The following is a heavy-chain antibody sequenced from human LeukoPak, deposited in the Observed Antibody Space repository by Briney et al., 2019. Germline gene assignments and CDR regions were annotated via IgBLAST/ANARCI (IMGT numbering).Heavy chain of an antibody. J-gene: IGHJ3*02. V-gene: IGHV4-59*08. CDR3: ARHSPFYYDSSGYRAFDI. CDR2: IFYSGST. CDR1: GGSVKTYY. Sequence: SETLSLTCTVSGGSVKTYYWSWIRQPPGKGLEWIGYIFYSGSTNYNPSLKSRVTISVDTSKNQFSLNLSSVTAADTAVYYCARHSPFYYDSSGYRAFDIWGQGTMVTVSS. D-gene: IGHD3-22*01.